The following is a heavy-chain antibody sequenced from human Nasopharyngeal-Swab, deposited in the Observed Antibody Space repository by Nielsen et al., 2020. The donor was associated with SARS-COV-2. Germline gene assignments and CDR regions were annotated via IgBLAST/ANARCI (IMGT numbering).Heavy chain of an antibody. Sequence: GESLKISCAASGFTFGRFWMTWVRQAPGKGLEWVANIKEDGSETNYVESVKGRFTISRDNAKNSLYLQMNSLRADDTAVYHCARDRYSSEWGQGSLVTVSS. V-gene: IGHV3-7*01. CDR1: GFTFGRFW. J-gene: IGHJ4*02. D-gene: IGHD6-19*01. CDR2: IKEDGSET. CDR3: ARDRYSSE.